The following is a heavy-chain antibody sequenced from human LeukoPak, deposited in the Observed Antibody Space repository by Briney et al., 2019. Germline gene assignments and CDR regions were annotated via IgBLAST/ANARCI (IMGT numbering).Heavy chain of an antibody. Sequence: SETLSLTCTVSGGSISSSSYYWGWIRQPPGKGLEWIGSIYYSGSTYYNPSLKSRVTISVDTSKNQFSLKLSSVTAADTAVYYCARDCSSTSCYGYWGQGTLVTVSS. J-gene: IGHJ4*02. V-gene: IGHV4-39*07. CDR2: IYYSGST. CDR1: GGSISSSSYY. CDR3: ARDCSSTSCYGY. D-gene: IGHD2-2*01.